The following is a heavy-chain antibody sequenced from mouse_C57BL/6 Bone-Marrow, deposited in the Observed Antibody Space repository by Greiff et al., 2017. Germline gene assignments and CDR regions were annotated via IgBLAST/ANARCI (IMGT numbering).Heavy chain of an antibody. D-gene: IGHD1-1*01. J-gene: IGHJ1*03. Sequence: QVQLQQPGAELVKPGASVKVSCKASGYTFTSYWMHWVKQRPGQGLEWIGRIHPSDSDTNYNQKFKGKATLTVDKSSSTAYMQLSSLTSEDSAVYYCAWGYYGSSYCYFDVWGTGTTVTVSS. V-gene: IGHV1-74*01. CDR2: IHPSDSDT. CDR3: AWGYYGSSYCYFDV. CDR1: GYTFTSYW.